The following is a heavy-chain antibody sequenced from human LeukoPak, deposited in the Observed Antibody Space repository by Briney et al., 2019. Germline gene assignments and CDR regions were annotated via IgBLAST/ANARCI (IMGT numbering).Heavy chain of an antibody. CDR3: ARSGYSRFLGY. CDR2: ISYDGSNK. J-gene: IGHJ4*02. Sequence: PGRSLRLSCAASGFTFSSYAMHWVRQAPGKGLEWVAVISYDGSNKYYADSVKGRFTISRDNSKNTLYLQMNSLRAEDTAVYYCARSGYSRFLGYWGQGTLATVSP. D-gene: IGHD3-22*01. V-gene: IGHV3-30-3*01. CDR1: GFTFSSYA.